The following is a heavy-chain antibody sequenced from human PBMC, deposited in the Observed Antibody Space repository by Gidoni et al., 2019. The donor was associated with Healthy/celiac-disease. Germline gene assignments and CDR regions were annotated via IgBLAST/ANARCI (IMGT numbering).Heavy chain of an antibody. Sequence: EVQLLESGGGLVQPGGSLRLSCAASGFTFSSYAMSWVRQAPGKGLEWVSAISGSGGSTYYADSVKGRFTISRDNSKNTLYLQMNSLRAEDTAVYYCATIYYYDSSGYYESGDYWGQGTLVTVSS. CDR1: GFTFSSYA. CDR2: ISGSGGST. J-gene: IGHJ4*02. V-gene: IGHV3-23*01. CDR3: ATIYYYDSSGYYESGDY. D-gene: IGHD3-22*01.